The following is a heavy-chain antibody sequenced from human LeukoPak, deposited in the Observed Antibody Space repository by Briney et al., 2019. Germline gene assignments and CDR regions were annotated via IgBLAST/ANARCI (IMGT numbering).Heavy chain of an antibody. J-gene: IGHJ4*02. CDR3: ARDCSNGVCFPRDY. V-gene: IGHV1-18*01. Sequence: ASVKVSCKASGYTLSGYGISWGRQAPGQGLEWVGWITTYNGNRKYSEKFQGRVTMTTDTSTSTYYMEMRSLRSDDTAIYYCARDCSNGVCFPRDYWGQGTLVTVST. D-gene: IGHD2-8*01. CDR1: GYTLSGYG. CDR2: ITTYNGNR.